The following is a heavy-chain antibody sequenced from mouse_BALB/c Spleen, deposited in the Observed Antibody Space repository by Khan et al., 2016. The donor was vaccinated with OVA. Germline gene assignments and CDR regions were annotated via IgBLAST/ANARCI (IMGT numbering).Heavy chain of an antibody. Sequence: VQLQESGAELAKPGASVKMSCKASGYTFTTYWMHWVKQRLGQGLEWIGYINPTSGYTDYNERFKDKATLSADKSSSTAYMQLSSLTSEDCAVYYCTRDRIDYWGQGTTLTVSS. J-gene: IGHJ2*01. CDR3: TRDRIDY. CDR2: INPTSGYT. CDR1: GYTFTTYW. V-gene: IGHV1-7*01.